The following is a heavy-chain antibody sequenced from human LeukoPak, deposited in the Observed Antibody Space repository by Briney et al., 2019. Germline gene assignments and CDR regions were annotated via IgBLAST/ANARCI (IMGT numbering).Heavy chain of an antibody. J-gene: IGHJ4*02. D-gene: IGHD3-22*01. Sequence: GGSLRLSCAASGSTFSDHYMSWIRQAPGKGLEWVSYISYSGHTIYYADSVKGRFTISRDNAKNSLSLQMNSLRAEDTAVYYCARDKYYDRYFDSWGQGTLVTVSS. CDR3: ARDKYYDRYFDS. CDR1: GSTFSDHY. CDR2: ISYSGHTI. V-gene: IGHV3-11*04.